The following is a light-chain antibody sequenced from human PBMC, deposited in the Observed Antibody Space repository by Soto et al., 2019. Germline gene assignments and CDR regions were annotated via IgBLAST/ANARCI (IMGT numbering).Light chain of an antibody. CDR1: SNDVGGYKY. CDR2: EVT. V-gene: IGLV2-8*01. CDR3: SSYAGTNDYVV. Sequence: QSALTQPPSASGSPGQSVTISCTGTSNDVGGYKYVSWYQQHPGKAPKLMIYEVTQRPSGIPDRFSGSKSGNTAYPTVSGLQADDEADYFCSSYAGTNDYVVFGGGTKVTVL. J-gene: IGLJ2*01.